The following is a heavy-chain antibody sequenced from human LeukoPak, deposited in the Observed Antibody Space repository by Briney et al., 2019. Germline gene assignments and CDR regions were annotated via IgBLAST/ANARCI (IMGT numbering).Heavy chain of an antibody. CDR1: GYTFTGYY. J-gene: IGHJ4*02. CDR3: ARDPDITIFGVVKGGFDY. V-gene: IGHV1-2*02. D-gene: IGHD3-3*01. Sequence: ASVKVSCKASGYTFTGYYMHWVRQASGQGLEWMGWINPNSGGTNYAQKFQGRVTMTRDTSISTAYMELSRLRSDDTAVYYCARDPDITIFGVVKGGFDYWGQGTLVTVSS. CDR2: INPNSGGT.